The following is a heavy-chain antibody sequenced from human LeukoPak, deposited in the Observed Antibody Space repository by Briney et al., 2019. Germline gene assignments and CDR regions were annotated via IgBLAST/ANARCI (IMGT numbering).Heavy chain of an antibody. Sequence: HSGGSLRLSCAASGFTFSSYAMHWVRQAPGKGLEWVAVISYDGSNKYYADSVKGRFTISRDNSKNTLYLQMNSLRAEDTAVYYCAKAISPYSSSWYFDYWGQGTLVTVSS. CDR1: GFTFSSYA. CDR2: ISYDGSNK. V-gene: IGHV3-30-3*02. CDR3: AKAISPYSSSWYFDY. J-gene: IGHJ4*02. D-gene: IGHD6-13*01.